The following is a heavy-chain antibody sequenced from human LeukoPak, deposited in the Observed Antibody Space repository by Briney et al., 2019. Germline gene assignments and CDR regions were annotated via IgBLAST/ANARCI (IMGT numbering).Heavy chain of an antibody. V-gene: IGHV1-69*01. D-gene: IGHD3-22*01. Sequence: SVKVSCKASGDTFSSHAISWVRQAPGQGLEWMGGIIPTFGTANYAQKFQGRVTITADESTSTAYMELSSLRSEDTAVYYCARVTHSSGYRIWGQGTMVTVSS. CDR1: GDTFSSHA. J-gene: IGHJ3*02. CDR3: ARVTHSSGYRI. CDR2: IIPTFGTA.